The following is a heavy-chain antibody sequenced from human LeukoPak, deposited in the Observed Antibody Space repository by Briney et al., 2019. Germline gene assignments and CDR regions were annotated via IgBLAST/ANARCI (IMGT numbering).Heavy chain of an antibody. CDR1: GGSISSGGYY. V-gene: IGHV4-30-2*01. J-gene: IGHJ3*02. CDR3: ARARRGLDAFDI. Sequence: PSETLSLTCTVSGGSISSGGYYWSWFRQPPGKGLEWIGYIYHSGSTYYNPSLKSRVTISVDRSKNQFSLKLSSVTAADTAVYYCARARRGLDAFDIWGQGTMVTVSS. D-gene: IGHD3/OR15-3a*01. CDR2: IYHSGST.